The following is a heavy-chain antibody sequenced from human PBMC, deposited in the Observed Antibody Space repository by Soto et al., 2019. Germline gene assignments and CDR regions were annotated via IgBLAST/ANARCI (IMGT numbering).Heavy chain of an antibody. CDR2: IKRDGSST. CDR3: ARAYSSGPDY. D-gene: IGHD6-19*01. Sequence: EVPLVESGGGLVQPGGSLRLSCAASGFSSSTYWMHWVRQAPGKGLVWVARIKRDGSSTSYADSVKGRFTISRDNAKNTLYLQMNSLRAEDTAVYYCARAYSSGPDYWGQGTLVTVSS. J-gene: IGHJ4*02. CDR1: GFSSSTYW. V-gene: IGHV3-74*01.